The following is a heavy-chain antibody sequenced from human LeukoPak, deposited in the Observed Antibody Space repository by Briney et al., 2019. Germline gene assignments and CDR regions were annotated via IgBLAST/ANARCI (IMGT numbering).Heavy chain of an antibody. D-gene: IGHD3-10*02. CDR2: ISSSSIYI. CDR1: GFTFSSYS. CDR3: AELGITMIGGV. V-gene: IGHV3-21*01. Sequence: GGSLRLSCAASGFTFSSYSMNWVRQAPGKGLEWVSSISSSSIYIYYADTVKGRFTISRDNAKNSLYLQMNSLRAEDTAVYYCAELGITMIGGVWGKGTTVTISS. J-gene: IGHJ6*04.